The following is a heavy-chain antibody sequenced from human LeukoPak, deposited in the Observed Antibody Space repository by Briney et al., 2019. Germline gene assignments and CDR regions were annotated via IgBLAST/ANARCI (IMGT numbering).Heavy chain of an antibody. CDR1: GDSVSSNSAA. CDR3: ARDFRYGSGSYYKYYYYYGMDV. D-gene: IGHD3-10*01. Sequence: QTLSLTCAISGDSVSSNSAAWNWIRQSPSRGLEWLGRTYYRSKWYNDYAVSVKSRITINPDTSKNQFSPQLNSVTPEDTAVYYCARDFRYGSGSYYKYYYYYGMDVWGQGTTVTVSS. CDR2: TYYRSKWYN. V-gene: IGHV6-1*01. J-gene: IGHJ6*02.